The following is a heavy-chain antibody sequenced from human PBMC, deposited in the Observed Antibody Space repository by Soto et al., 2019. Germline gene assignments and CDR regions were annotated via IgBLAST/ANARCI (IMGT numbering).Heavy chain of an antibody. D-gene: IGHD3-3*01. J-gene: IGHJ3*02. Sequence: ASVKVSCKASGYTFTSYDINWVRQATGQGLEWMGWMNPNSGNTGYAQKFQGRVTMTRNTSISTAYMELSSLRSEDTAVYYCASPARNYDFWSGYSFDIWGQATMVTVSS. CDR2: MNPNSGNT. V-gene: IGHV1-8*01. CDR3: ASPARNYDFWSGYSFDI. CDR1: GYTFTSYD.